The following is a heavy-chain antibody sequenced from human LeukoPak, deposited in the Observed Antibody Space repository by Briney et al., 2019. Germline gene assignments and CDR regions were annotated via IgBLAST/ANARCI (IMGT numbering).Heavy chain of an antibody. V-gene: IGHV3-48*04. CDR3: ARGAINY. CDR1: GFPFSDFS. CDR2: ISSSSSTI. Sequence: GGSLRLSCVTSGFPFSDFSMTWVRQAPGKGLEWVSYISSSSSTIYYADSVKGRFTISRDNAKNSLYLQMNSLRAEDTAVYYCARGAINYWGQGTLVTVSS. D-gene: IGHD3-10*01. J-gene: IGHJ4*02.